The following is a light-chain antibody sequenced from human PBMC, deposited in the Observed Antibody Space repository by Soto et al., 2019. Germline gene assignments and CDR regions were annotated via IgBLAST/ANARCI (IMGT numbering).Light chain of an antibody. CDR2: EVS. J-gene: IGLJ1*01. CDR3: SSHTSSSTYV. V-gene: IGLV2-18*02. CDR1: SSDVGSYNH. Sequence: QSVLTPPPSVSGSPGQSVTISCTGASSDVGSYNHVSWYQQFPATAPKLLIYEVSNRPSGIPDRFSGSKSGNTASLTISGLQAEDEADYYCSSHTSSSTYVFGTGTKVTV.